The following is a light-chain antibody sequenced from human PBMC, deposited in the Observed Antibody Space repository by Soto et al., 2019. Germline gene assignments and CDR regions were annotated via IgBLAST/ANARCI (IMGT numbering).Light chain of an antibody. CDR2: DVT. V-gene: IGLV2-14*03. CDR1: SNDVGAYNY. J-gene: IGLJ1*01. CDR3: CSYGGGNNFYV. Sequence: QSALTQPASVSGSPGQSITISCTGTSNDVGAYNYVSWYQQHPDKAPRLMIYDVTNRPSGVSDRFSGSKSGNTASLTVSGLQAEDEGDYYCCSYGGGNNFYVFGTGTKVTVL.